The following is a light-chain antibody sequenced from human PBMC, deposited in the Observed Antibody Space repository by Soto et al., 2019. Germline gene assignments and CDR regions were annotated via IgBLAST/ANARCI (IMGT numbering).Light chain of an antibody. J-gene: IGKJ1*01. CDR1: QSVSNY. CDR3: QQRNNWPPT. CDR2: DAS. V-gene: IGKV3-11*01. Sequence: ENFLTQSPATPSFSPREKANPSCRASQSVSNYLAWYQQKPGQAPRLLIYDASNRATGIPARFSGSGSGTDFTLTISSLEAEDFAVYYCQQRNNWPPTFGQGTKVDIK.